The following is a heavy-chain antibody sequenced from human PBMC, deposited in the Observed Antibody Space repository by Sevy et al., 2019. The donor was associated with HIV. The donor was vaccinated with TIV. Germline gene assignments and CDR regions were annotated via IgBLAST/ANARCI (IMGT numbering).Heavy chain of an antibody. CDR1: GFIFSDYW. Sequence: GGYLRLSCAASGFIFSDYWMTWVRQAPGKGLEWVATIRLDGSARYYASSVKGRLTISRDNAKNSLFLQMNSLRVEDTAVYYCARAFRREAYTPDYWGQGSLVIVSS. J-gene: IGHJ4*02. CDR2: IRLDGSAR. V-gene: IGHV3-7*03. CDR3: ARAFRREAYTPDY. D-gene: IGHD4-4*01.